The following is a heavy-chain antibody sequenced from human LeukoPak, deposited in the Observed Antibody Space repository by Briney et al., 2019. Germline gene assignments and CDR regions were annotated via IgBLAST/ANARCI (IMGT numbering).Heavy chain of an antibody. Sequence: GESLKISCAASGFTFSRYGMHWVRQAPGKGLEWVAFIQYDASNKYYADSVKGRFTISRDNSKNTLYLQMNSLRAEDTAVYYCAKRDSSSWSIDYWSQGTLVTVSS. D-gene: IGHD6-13*01. CDR3: AKRDSSSWSIDY. CDR1: GFTFSRYG. V-gene: IGHV3-30*02. J-gene: IGHJ4*02. CDR2: IQYDASNK.